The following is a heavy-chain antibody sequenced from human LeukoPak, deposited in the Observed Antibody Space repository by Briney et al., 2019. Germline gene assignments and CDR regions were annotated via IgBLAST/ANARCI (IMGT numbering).Heavy chain of an antibody. Sequence: PSETLSLTCTVSGGSISSGGYYWSWIRQHPGKGLEWIGYIYYSGNTYYNPSLKSRIIISIDTSKNHFSLKLTSVTAADTAVYFCARDCGGHCYPPSYFNYYGMDVWGQGTTVSVSS. CDR1: GGSISSGGYY. CDR2: IYYSGNT. D-gene: IGHD2-21*02. J-gene: IGHJ6*02. CDR3: ARDCGGHCYPPSYFNYYGMDV. V-gene: IGHV4-31*03.